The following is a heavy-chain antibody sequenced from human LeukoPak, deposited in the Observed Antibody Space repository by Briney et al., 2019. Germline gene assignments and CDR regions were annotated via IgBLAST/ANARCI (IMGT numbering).Heavy chain of an antibody. CDR3: AKGIAAAGTKSNFDY. CDR1: GITFSSYS. Sequence: GGSLRLSCAASGITFSSYSMAWVRQAPGKGLEWVSGISGGGGSRDYADSVKGRYTISRDNYKNTPYLQMNSLRAEDTAVYYCAKGIAAAGTKSNFDYWGQGTLVTVSS. J-gene: IGHJ4*02. D-gene: IGHD6-13*01. CDR2: ISGGGGSR. V-gene: IGHV3-23*01.